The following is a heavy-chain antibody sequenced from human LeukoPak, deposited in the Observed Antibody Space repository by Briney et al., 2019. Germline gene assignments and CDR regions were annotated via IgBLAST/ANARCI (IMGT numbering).Heavy chain of an antibody. Sequence: SETLSLTCTVSGGSISSSSYYWGWIRQPPGEGLEWIGSIYYSGSTYYNPSLKSRVTISVDTSKNQFSLKLSSVTAADTAVYYCARGDYGSGIDYWGQGTLVTVSS. CDR2: IYYSGST. D-gene: IGHD3-10*01. J-gene: IGHJ4*02. CDR3: ARGDYGSGIDY. CDR1: GGSISSSSYY. V-gene: IGHV4-39*01.